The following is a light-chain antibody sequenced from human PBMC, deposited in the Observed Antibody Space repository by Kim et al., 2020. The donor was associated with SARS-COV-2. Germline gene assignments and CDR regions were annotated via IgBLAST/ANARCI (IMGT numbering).Light chain of an antibody. Sequence: SYELTQPPSVSVSPGQTASITCSGDKWGDKYACWYQQKPGQSPVLVIYQDSKRPSGIPERFSGSNSGNTATLTISGTQAMDEADYYCQAWDSSTEVFGGGTQRTVL. J-gene: IGLJ3*02. V-gene: IGLV3-1*01. CDR2: QDS. CDR1: KWGDKY. CDR3: QAWDSSTEV.